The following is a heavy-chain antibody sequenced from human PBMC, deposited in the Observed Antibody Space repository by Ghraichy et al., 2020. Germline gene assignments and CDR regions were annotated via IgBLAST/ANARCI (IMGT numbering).Heavy chain of an antibody. J-gene: IGHJ4*02. CDR2: IKPDGSET. CDR1: GFTFSTSW. D-gene: IGHD6-19*01. Sequence: GGSLRLSCASSGFTFSTSWMTWVRQAPGKGLEWVANIKPDGSETNYVDSVEGRFTISRDNAKNSLYLQMNSLRAEDTAVYYCAKDGSGWYVGFDYWGQGTLVTVSS. V-gene: IGHV3-7*03. CDR3: AKDGSGWYVGFDY.